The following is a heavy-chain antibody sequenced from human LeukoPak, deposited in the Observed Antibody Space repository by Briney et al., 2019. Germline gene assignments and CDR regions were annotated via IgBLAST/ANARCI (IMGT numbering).Heavy chain of an antibody. D-gene: IGHD6-13*01. Sequence: GGSLRLSCAASGFTFSSYAMSWVRQAPGKGLEWVSAISGSGGSTYYADSVKGRFTISRDNAKNSLYLQMNSLRAEDTAVYYCARETPYSSSWTVFDYWGLGTLVTVSS. CDR2: ISGSGGST. CDR3: ARETPYSSSWTVFDY. J-gene: IGHJ4*02. V-gene: IGHV3-23*01. CDR1: GFTFSSYA.